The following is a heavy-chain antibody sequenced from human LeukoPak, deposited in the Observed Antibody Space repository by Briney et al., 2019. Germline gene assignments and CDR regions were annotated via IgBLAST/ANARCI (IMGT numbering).Heavy chain of an antibody. J-gene: IGHJ4*02. CDR2: ISSSSSYI. Sequence: GGSLRLSCAASGFTFSSYSMNWVRQAPGKGPEWVSSISSSSSYIYYADSVKGRFTISRDNAKNSLYLQMNSLRAEDTAVYYCARGRRGCSSTSCYNGEFDYWGQGTLVTVSS. D-gene: IGHD2-2*02. V-gene: IGHV3-21*01. CDR1: GFTFSSYS. CDR3: ARGRRGCSSTSCYNGEFDY.